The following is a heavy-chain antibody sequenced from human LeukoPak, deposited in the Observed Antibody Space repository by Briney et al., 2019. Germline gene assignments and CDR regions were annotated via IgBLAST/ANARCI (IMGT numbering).Heavy chain of an antibody. D-gene: IGHD3-22*01. CDR3: ARGYSGYYTFDY. Sequence: GGSLRLSCAASGFTFSSYGMHWVRQAPGKGLEWVAVISYDVNNKYYADSVKGRFTISRDDSKNTLYLQMYSLRPEDTAVYYCARGYSGYYTFDYWGQGTLVTVSS. CDR1: GFTFSSYG. CDR2: ISYDVNNK. V-gene: IGHV3-30*03. J-gene: IGHJ4*02.